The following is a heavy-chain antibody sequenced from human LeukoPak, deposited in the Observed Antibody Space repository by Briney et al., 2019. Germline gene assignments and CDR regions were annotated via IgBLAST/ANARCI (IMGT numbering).Heavy chain of an antibody. V-gene: IGHV3-74*01. J-gene: IGHJ6*03. CDR3: ARDLWGGDYYYYMDV. CDR1: GFTSSSYW. D-gene: IGHD3-10*01. CDR2: INSDGSST. Sequence: GGSLRLSCAASGFTSSSYWMHWVRQAPGKGLVWVSRINSDGSSTSYADSVKGRFTISRDNAKNTLYLQMNSLRAEDTAVYYCARDLWGGDYYYYMDVWGKGTTVTVSS.